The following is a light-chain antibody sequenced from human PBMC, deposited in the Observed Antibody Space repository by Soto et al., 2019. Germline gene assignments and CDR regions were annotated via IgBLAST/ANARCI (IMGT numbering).Light chain of an antibody. J-gene: IGLJ7*01. CDR1: TGAVTSGHY. CDR2: DTS. CDR3: LLSYSGDYVV. Sequence: QAVVPQEPSLTVSPGGTVTLTCGSSTGAVTSGHYTYWFQQKPGQAPRALIYDTSNKHSWTPARFSGSLLGGKAALTLSGAQPEDEAEYYCLLSYSGDYVVFGGGTQLTVL. V-gene: IGLV7-46*01.